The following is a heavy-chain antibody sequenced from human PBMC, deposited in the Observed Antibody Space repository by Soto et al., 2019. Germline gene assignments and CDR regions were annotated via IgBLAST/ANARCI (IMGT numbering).Heavy chain of an antibody. CDR1: GFTFSSYS. CDR2: ISSSSSYI. CDR3: ARDAESGIAARFGAFDY. J-gene: IGHJ4*02. V-gene: IGHV3-21*01. D-gene: IGHD6-6*01. Sequence: GGSLRLSCAASGFTFSSYSMNWVRQAPGKGLEWVSSISSSSSYIYYADSVKGRFTISRDNAKNSLYLQMISLRAEDTAVYYCARDAESGIAARFGAFDYWGQGTLVTVSS.